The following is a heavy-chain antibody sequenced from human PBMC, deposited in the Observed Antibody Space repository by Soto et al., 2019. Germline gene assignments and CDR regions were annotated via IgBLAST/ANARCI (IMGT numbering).Heavy chain of an antibody. CDR1: GFIFSSFG. Sequence: QVQLVESGGGVDQHGRSLRLSCAASGFIFSSFGVHWVRQSPGKGLEWVAVTSFDGSEKFYAESVRGRFNISRDNSKNTVYLHMNSLRPEDTAMYYCARDQRPNSSSLYYYFYGMDVLGQGTTVIVSS. D-gene: IGHD6-13*01. J-gene: IGHJ6*02. V-gene: IGHV3-30*03. CDR3: ARDQRPNSSSLYYYFYGMDV. CDR2: TSFDGSEK.